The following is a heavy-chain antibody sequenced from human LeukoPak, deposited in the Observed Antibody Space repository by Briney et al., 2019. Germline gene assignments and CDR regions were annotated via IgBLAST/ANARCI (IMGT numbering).Heavy chain of an antibody. CDR2: IKEDGSKK. Sequence: GGSLRLSCAASGFTFDDYGLNWVRQAPGKGLEWVANIKEDGSKKYYVDSVKGRFTISRDNGKNSLYLQMNSLRAEDTAVYFCARDRWGYSYGGDWGQGTLVTVSS. V-gene: IGHV3-7*01. D-gene: IGHD5-18*01. J-gene: IGHJ4*02. CDR3: ARDRWGYSYGGD. CDR1: GFTFDDYG.